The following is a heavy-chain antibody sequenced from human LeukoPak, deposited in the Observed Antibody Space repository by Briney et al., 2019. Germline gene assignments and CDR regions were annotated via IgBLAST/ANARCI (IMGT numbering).Heavy chain of an antibody. CDR3: ARDTRGYCSGGSCSMFDY. D-gene: IGHD2-15*01. CDR1: GGSVSSYY. J-gene: IGHJ4*02. V-gene: IGHV4-59*02. Sequence: PSETLSLTCTASGGSVSSYYWSWIRQPPGKGLEWIGYICYSGSTNYNPSLKSRVTISVDTSKNQFSLKLSSVTAADTAVYYCARDTRGYCSGGSCSMFDYWGQGTLVTVSS. CDR2: ICYSGST.